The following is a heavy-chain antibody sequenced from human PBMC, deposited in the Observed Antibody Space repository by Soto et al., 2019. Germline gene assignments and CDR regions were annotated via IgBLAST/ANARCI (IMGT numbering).Heavy chain of an antibody. Sequence: SETLSLTCAVSGGSISSYYWSWIRQPPGKGLEWIGYIYYSGSTNYNPSLKSRVTISVDTSKNQFSLKLGSVTAADTAVYYCARDRRVSYGMDVWGQGTTVTVSS. J-gene: IGHJ6*02. CDR3: ARDRRVSYGMDV. CDR1: GGSISSYY. V-gene: IGHV4-59*01. CDR2: IYYSGST.